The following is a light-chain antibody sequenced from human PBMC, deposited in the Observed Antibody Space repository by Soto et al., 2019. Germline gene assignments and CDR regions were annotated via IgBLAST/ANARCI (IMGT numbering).Light chain of an antibody. Sequence: EIVLTQSPGTLSLSPGERATLSCRASQSVTSSYLAWYQQKPGQAPRLLIYGASSRATGIPDRFSGSGSGTDFTLTISRLEPEDCAVYYCQQYYHWPRTFGQGTKVEIK. CDR1: QSVTSSY. CDR2: GAS. CDR3: QQYYHWPRT. V-gene: IGKV3-20*01. J-gene: IGKJ1*01.